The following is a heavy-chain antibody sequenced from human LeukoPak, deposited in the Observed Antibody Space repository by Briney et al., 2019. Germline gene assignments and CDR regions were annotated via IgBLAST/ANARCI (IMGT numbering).Heavy chain of an antibody. J-gene: IGHJ2*01. Sequence: GGSLRLSCAASGFTVSSNYMSWVRQAPGKGLEWVSVIYSGGSTHYADSVKGRFTISRDNSKNTLYLQMNSLRAEDTAVYYCARGPEITMIVVVITTHWNWYFDLWGRGTLVTVSS. CDR1: GFTVSSNY. CDR2: IYSGGST. V-gene: IGHV3-53*01. CDR3: ARGPEITMIVVVITTHWNWYFDL. D-gene: IGHD3-22*01.